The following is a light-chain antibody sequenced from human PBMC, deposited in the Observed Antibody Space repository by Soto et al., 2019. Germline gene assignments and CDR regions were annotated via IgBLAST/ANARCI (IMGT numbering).Light chain of an antibody. CDR2: GAS. CDR3: LQYGSSPYT. CDR1: QSVSRY. Sequence: EIVMTQSPGILSLSPGERATLSCRASQSVSRYLNWFQHKPGQAPRLLIYGASSRAAGIPDRFSGSGSGTDFTLTISRLEPEDVSVFYCLQYGSSPYTVGQGTKLEIK. J-gene: IGKJ2*01. V-gene: IGKV3-20*01.